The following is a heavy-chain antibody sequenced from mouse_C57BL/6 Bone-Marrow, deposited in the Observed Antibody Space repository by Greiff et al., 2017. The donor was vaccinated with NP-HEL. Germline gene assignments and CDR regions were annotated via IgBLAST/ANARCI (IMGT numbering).Heavy chain of an antibody. V-gene: IGHV1-55*01. D-gene: IGHD1-1*01. CDR2: IYPGSGST. J-gene: IGHJ4*01. Sequence: QVQLQQPGAELVKPGASVKMSCKASGYTFTSYWITWVKQRPGQGLAWIGVIYPGSGSTNYNEKFKSKATLTVDPSSRTAYMQLSSLTAEGSAVYYCARTYGSSHYAMDYWGPGTSVTLSS. CDR1: GYTFTSYW. CDR3: ARTYGSSHYAMDY.